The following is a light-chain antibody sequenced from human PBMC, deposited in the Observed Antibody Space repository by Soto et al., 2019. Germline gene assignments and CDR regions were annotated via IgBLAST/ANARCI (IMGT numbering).Light chain of an antibody. CDR1: QSVSSNY. Sequence: EIVLTQSPGTLSLSPGERATLSCRASQSVSSNYLAWYQQKPGQAPRLLIYGASHRATGIPDRFSGSGSGTGFTLTISRLEPEDFAVYFCQQYGSSPPFTFGQGTKVEIK. CDR3: QQYGSSPPFT. J-gene: IGKJ2*01. CDR2: GAS. V-gene: IGKV3-20*01.